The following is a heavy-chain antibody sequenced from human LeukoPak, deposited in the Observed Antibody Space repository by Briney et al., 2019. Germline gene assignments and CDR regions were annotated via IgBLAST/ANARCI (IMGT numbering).Heavy chain of an antibody. CDR1: GFTFSSYA. Sequence: GGSLRLSCAASGFTFSSYAMHWVRQAPGKGLEWVSYISSSGNTKYYADSVKGRFTISRDNAKNSLYLQMNSLRAEDTAVYYCATQKNDFWSGSSYDAFDIWGQGTMVIVSS. D-gene: IGHD3-3*01. V-gene: IGHV3-48*04. CDR3: ATQKNDFWSGSSYDAFDI. J-gene: IGHJ3*02. CDR2: ISSSGNTK.